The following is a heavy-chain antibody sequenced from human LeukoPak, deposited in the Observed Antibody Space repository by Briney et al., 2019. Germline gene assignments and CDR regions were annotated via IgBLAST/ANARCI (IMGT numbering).Heavy chain of an antibody. CDR3: ARGSRGYSGYAVGKLDY. CDR2: INHSGST. V-gene: IGHV4-34*01. J-gene: IGHJ4*02. Sequence: AETLSLTCAVYGGSFSGYYWSWIRQPPGKGLEWIGEINHSGSTNYNPSLKSRVTMSVDTSKNQFSLKLSSVTAADTAVYYCARGSRGYSGYAVGKLDYWGQGTLVTVSS. CDR1: GGSFSGYY. D-gene: IGHD5-12*01.